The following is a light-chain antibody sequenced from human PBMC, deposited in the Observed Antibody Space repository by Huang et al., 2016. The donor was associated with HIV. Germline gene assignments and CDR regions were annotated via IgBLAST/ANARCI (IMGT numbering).Light chain of an antibody. CDR2: DAS. CDR3: QQYDNWPPFT. CDR1: QSVRSN. V-gene: IGKV3-15*01. J-gene: IGKJ3*01. Sequence: EIVMTQSPGTLSVSPGERATLSCRASQSVRSNLAGYQQKPGQAPRLLIYDASTRATGVPARFSGSGSGTQFTLSISSLQSEDFAVYYCQQYDNWPPFTFGPGTKVDIK.